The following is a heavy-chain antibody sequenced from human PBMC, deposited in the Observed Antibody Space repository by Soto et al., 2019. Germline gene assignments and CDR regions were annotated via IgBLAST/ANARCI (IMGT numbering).Heavy chain of an antibody. CDR3: ARERAAYITGERYYFDY. CDR1: GYTFTSYG. V-gene: IGHV1-18*01. D-gene: IGHD7-27*01. J-gene: IGHJ4*02. Sequence: ASVKVSCKASGYTFTSYGISWVRQAPGQGLEWMGWISAYNGNTNYAQKLQGRVTMTTDTSTSTAYMELRSLRSDDTAVYYCARERAAYITGERYYFDYWGQGTQVTVSS. CDR2: ISAYNGNT.